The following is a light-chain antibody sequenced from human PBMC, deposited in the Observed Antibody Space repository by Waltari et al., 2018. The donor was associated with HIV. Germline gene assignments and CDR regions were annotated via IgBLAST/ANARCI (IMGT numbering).Light chain of an antibody. CDR3: CSYAGSYTYV. Sequence: QSALPQPRSVSGSPGQSVTISCTGSDSHVGAYNFISWYQQRPGQAPKLIIYDVTERPSGVPARFSGSKSANTASLTISGLQPEDEADYYCCSYAGSYTYVFGTATELTV. CDR1: DSHVGAYNF. V-gene: IGLV2-11*01. CDR2: DVT. J-gene: IGLJ1*01.